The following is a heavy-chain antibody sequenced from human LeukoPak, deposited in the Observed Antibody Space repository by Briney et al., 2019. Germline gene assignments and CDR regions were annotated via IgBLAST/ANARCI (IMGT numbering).Heavy chain of an antibody. CDR2: INDGGRT. Sequence: SETLSLTCANYGGPVSGFFWSWIRQPPGKGLELIGEINDGGRTNYNPSLQSRVTISIDTSKNQFSLKRTSVTAADPAVYYCAQASSYSEPIRYNPSWFCPWGQGTLVTVSS. V-gene: IGHV4-34*01. CDR1: GGPVSGFF. D-gene: IGHD1-14*01. J-gene: IGHJ5*02. CDR3: AQASSYSEPIRYNPSWFCP.